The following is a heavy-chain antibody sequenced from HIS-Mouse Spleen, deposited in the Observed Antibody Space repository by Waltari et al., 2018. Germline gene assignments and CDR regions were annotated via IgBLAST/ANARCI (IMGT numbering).Heavy chain of an antibody. CDR2: IYYSGST. CDR3: ARRRGWFDY. Sequence: QLQLQESGPGLVKPSETLSLTCTVSGGPISSSSYYWGWIRQPPGKGLEWIGSIYYSGSTYYNPSLKRRVTISVDTSKNQFSLKLSSVTAADTAVYYCARRRGWFDYWGQGTLVTVSS. V-gene: IGHV4-39*01. CDR1: GGPISSSSYY. J-gene: IGHJ4*02. D-gene: IGHD6-19*01.